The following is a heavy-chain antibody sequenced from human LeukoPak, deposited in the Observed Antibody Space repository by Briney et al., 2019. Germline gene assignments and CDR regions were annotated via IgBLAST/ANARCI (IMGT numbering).Heavy chain of an antibody. D-gene: IGHD3-9*01. Sequence: GGSLRLSCAASGFTVSCNYMSWVRQAPGKGLEWVSVIYSGGSTYYADSVKGRFTISRDNSKNTLYLQMNSLRAEDTAVYYCARALTGDAFDIWGQGTMVTVSS. CDR1: GFTVSCNY. J-gene: IGHJ3*02. CDR2: IYSGGST. CDR3: ARALTGDAFDI. V-gene: IGHV3-66*01.